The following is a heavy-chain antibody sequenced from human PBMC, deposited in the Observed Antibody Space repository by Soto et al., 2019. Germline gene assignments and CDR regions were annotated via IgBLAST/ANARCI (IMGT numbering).Heavy chain of an antibody. CDR2: IWYDGSNK. CDR1: GFTFSSYG. V-gene: IGHV3-33*01. J-gene: IGHJ4*02. CDR3: ARDRIALDY. D-gene: IGHD6-13*01. Sequence: QVQLVESGGGVVQPGRSLRLSCAASGFTFSSYGMHWVRQAPGKGLEWVAVIWYDGSNKYYADSVKGRFTISRDNSKNALYLQMNSLRAEDTAVYYCARDRIALDYWGQGTLVTVSS.